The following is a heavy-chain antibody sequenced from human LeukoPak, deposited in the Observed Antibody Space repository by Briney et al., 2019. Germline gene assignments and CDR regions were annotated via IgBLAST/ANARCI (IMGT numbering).Heavy chain of an antibody. Sequence: GGSLRLSCVAPGFIFSSYGMHWVREAPGKGLERGAFIRYDGSQKYYVDSVKGRFTISRDNAKNSLYLQMNSLRAEDTAVYYCARESGSVTSEVDFDYWGQGTLVTVSS. CDR1: GFIFSSYG. CDR2: IRYDGSQK. V-gene: IGHV3-30*02. CDR3: ARESGSVTSEVDFDY. D-gene: IGHD4-17*01. J-gene: IGHJ4*02.